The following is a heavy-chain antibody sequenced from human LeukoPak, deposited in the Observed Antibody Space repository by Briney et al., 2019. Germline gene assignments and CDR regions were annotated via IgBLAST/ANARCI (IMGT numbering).Heavy chain of an antibody. J-gene: IGHJ3*02. Sequence: GGSLRLSCAASGFTFNTYTMNWVRQAPGKGLEWVSSITGTADKTYDADSVKGRFTISRDNSKNTLSLQMSSLRVEDTAIYYCARRGGSRGWGAFDIWGQGTIVTVSS. CDR3: ARRGGSRGWGAFDI. CDR2: ITGTADKT. CDR1: GFTFNTYT. V-gene: IGHV3-23*01. D-gene: IGHD6-19*01.